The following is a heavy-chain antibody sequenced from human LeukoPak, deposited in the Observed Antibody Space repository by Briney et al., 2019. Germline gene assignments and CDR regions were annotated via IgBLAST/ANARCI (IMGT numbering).Heavy chain of an antibody. CDR3: AKRVLCQS. CDR1: GFIFNNYG. J-gene: IGHJ5*02. Sequence: GGSLRLSCAASGFIFNNYGLIWVRQAPGKGLEWVSAISNDGGGTQYADFVEGRFTISRDNSKNTLFLQMNSLRAEDTAIYYCAKRVLCQSWGQGTLVTVSS. D-gene: IGHD2-8*01. V-gene: IGHV3-23*01. CDR2: ISNDGGGT.